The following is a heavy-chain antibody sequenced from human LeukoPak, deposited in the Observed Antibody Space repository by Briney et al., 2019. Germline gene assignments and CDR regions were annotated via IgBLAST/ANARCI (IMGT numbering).Heavy chain of an antibody. CDR1: GYIFTGYY. CDR2: INPNSGGT. Sequence: ASVKVSCKASGYIFTGYYMHWVRQAPGQGLEWMGRINPNSGGTNYAQKFQGRVTMTRDTSISTAYVELSRLRSDDTAVYYCARVRYGDYGFDAFDIWGLGTMVTVSS. CDR3: ARVRYGDYGFDAFDI. D-gene: IGHD4-17*01. J-gene: IGHJ3*02. V-gene: IGHV1-2*06.